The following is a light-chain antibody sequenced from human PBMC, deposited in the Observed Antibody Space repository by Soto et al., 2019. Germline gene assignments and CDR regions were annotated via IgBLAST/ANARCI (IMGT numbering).Light chain of an antibody. J-gene: IGLJ1*01. Sequence: QSVLTQPPSASGTPGQRVTISCSGSSSNIGTYYVDWYQQLPGTAPKLLIHRNGQRPSGAPDRFSGSESGTSASLAISGLRSEDEADYYCATWDDRTRADVIGAGTKVTVL. CDR3: ATWDDRTRADV. CDR1: SSNIGTYY. V-gene: IGLV1-47*01. CDR2: RNG.